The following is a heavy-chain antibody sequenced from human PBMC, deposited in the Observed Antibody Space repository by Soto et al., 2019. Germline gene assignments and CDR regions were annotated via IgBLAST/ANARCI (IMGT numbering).Heavy chain of an antibody. CDR3: AREGVAPYYYYGMDI. Sequence: ASVKVSCKASGYSFSSYGITWVRQAPGQGLEWLGWISPYNDDTKYAQRLQGRVTMTTDTSTRTAYMDIRGLRSDDTAVYYCAREGVAPYYYYGMDIWGQGTPVTVSS. J-gene: IGHJ6*02. CDR2: ISPYNDDT. CDR1: GYSFSSYG. D-gene: IGHD5-12*01. V-gene: IGHV1-18*01.